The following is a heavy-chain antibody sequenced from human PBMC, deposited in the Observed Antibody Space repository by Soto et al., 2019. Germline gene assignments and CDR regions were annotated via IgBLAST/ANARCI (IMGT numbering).Heavy chain of an antibody. D-gene: IGHD3-16*02. J-gene: IGHJ3*02. CDR2: IYSGGSS. CDR3: ARCSMITFGGVIVDDAFDM. Sequence: EVQLVESGGGLIQPGGSLRLSCAASGFTVSSNYMSWVRQTPGKGLEWVSIIYSGGSSYYADSVKGRFTISRDNSKNTLYLQMNSLRAEDTAVYYCARCSMITFGGVIVDDAFDMWGQGTMVSVSS. V-gene: IGHV3-53*01. CDR1: GFTVSSNY.